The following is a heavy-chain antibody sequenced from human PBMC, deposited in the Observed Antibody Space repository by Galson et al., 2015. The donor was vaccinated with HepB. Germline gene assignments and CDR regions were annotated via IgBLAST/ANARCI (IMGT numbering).Heavy chain of an antibody. D-gene: IGHD3-10*01. V-gene: IGHV3-64D*06. Sequence: LRLSCAASGFTFSSYAMHWVRQAPGKGLEYVSAISSNGGSTYYADSVKGRFTISRDNSKNTLYLQMSSLRAEDTAVYYCVKDFRSGSGSYYFDYWGQGTLVTVSS. CDR1: GFTFSSYA. J-gene: IGHJ4*02. CDR2: ISSNGGST. CDR3: VKDFRSGSGSYYFDY.